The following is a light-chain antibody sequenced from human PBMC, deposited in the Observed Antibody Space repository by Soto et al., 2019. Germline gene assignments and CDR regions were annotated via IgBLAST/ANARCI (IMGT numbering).Light chain of an antibody. Sequence: DVVMTQTPLSLSVAPGQPASISCKSSQSLLHITGETFLYWYLQKPGQSPQLLIYEVSTRVAGVPDRLSGSGSGTDFTLQISRLETADVGIYYCMQSTQLPHTFGQGTRLGIE. CDR1: QSLLHITGETF. J-gene: IGKJ5*01. CDR3: MQSTQLPHT. CDR2: EVS. V-gene: IGKV2D-29*02.